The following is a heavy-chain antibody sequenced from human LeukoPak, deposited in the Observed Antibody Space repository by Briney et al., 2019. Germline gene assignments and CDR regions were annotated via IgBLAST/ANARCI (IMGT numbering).Heavy chain of an antibody. CDR3: ARDSESTYSSDLEGWFDP. D-gene: IGHD6-25*01. CDR1: GGTFSSYA. V-gene: IGHV1-69*04. J-gene: IGHJ5*02. Sequence: SVKVSCKASGGTFSSYAISWVRQAPGQGLEWMGRIIPILGIANYAQKFQGRVTITADKSTSTAYMELSSLRSEDTAVYYCARDSESTYSSDLEGWFDPWGQGTLATVSS. CDR2: IIPILGIA.